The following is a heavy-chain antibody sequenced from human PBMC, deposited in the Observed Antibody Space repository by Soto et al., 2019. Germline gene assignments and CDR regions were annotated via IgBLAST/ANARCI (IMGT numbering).Heavy chain of an antibody. D-gene: IGHD3-10*01. CDR1: GFTFSDYY. J-gene: IGHJ6*02. CDR2: ISSSGSTI. V-gene: IGHV3-11*01. Sequence: KPGGSLRLSCAASGFTFSDYYMSWIRQAPGKGLEWVSYISSSGSTIHYADSVKGRFTISRDNAKNSLYLQMNSLRAEDTAVYYCARFMYYYGSGSYYYYGMDVWGQGTTVTSP. CDR3: ARFMYYYGSGSYYYYGMDV.